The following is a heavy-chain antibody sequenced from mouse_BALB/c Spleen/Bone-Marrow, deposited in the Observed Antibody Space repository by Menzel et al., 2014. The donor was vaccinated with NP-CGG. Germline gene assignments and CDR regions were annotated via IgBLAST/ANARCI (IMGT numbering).Heavy chain of an antibody. CDR1: GFTFSSFG. D-gene: IGHD2-4*01. CDR2: ISNGSSPI. J-gene: IGHJ4*01. V-gene: IGHV5-17*02. CDR3: ARKGAMITHYYAMDY. Sequence: DVQLQESGGGLVQPGGSRKLSCAASGFTFSSFGMHWVRQAPEKGLEWVAYISNGSSPIYYADTVKGRFTISRDNPKNTLFLQMTSLRSEDTATYYCARKGAMITHYYAMDYWGQGTSVTVSS.